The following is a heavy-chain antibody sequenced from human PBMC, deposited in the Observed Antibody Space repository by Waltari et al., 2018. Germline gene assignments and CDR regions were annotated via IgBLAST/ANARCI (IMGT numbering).Heavy chain of an antibody. V-gene: IGHV4-38-2*01. Sequence: QVQLQESGPGLVKPSETLSLTCAVSGYSIRRGYYWGWIRQPPGNGLKSIGGFYQRGSTNYNPSLKSRGAISVDTSKSQFPVKLSSVTAADTAVYYCARQNDYGDYWGQGTLVTVSS. CDR1: GYSIRRGYY. CDR2: FYQRGST. J-gene: IGHJ4*02. CDR3: ARQNDYGDY.